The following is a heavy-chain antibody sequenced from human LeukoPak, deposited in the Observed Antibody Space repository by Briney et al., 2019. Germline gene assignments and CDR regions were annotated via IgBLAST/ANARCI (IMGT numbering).Heavy chain of an antibody. D-gene: IGHD6-19*01. V-gene: IGHV4-61*09. J-gene: IGHJ4*02. CDR3: ATDFGDSSGWYRF. CDR1: GTSINSGSYY. CDR2: FYSSGST. Sequence: SETLSLTCTVSGTSINSGSYYWSWIRQPAGKGLEFIGHFYSSGSTNYNPSPKSRVSISVDTSKNQFSLEVTSVTAADAAVYYCATDFGDSSGWYRFWGQGTLVAVSS.